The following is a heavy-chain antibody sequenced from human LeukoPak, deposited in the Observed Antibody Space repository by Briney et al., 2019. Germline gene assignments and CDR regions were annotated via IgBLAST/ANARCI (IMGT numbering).Heavy chain of an antibody. CDR1: GYTFTIYA. V-gene: IGHV1-3*01. CDR2: INAGNGNT. D-gene: IGHD2-15*01. CDR3: ARGYGSPPSYHDY. J-gene: IGHJ4*02. Sequence: ASVKVSCKASGYTFTIYAMHWVRQAPGQRLEWMGWINAGNGNTKYSQKFQGRVTITRDTSASTAYMELSSLRSEDTAVYYCARGYGSPPSYHDYWGQGTLVTVSS.